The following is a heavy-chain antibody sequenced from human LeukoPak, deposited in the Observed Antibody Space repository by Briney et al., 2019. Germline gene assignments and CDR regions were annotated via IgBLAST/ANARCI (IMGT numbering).Heavy chain of an antibody. CDR1: GGSFSGYY. J-gene: IGHJ5*02. CDR3: ASAPGRRGSGSYYNRCFAP. Sequence: PSETLSLTCAVYGGSFSGYYWSWIRQPPGKGLEWIGEINHSGSTNYNPSLKSRVTISVDTSKNQFSLKLSSVTAADTAVYYCASAPGRRGSGSYYNRCFAPGAQGPRVTVSS. D-gene: IGHD3-10*01. V-gene: IGHV4-34*01. CDR2: INHSGST.